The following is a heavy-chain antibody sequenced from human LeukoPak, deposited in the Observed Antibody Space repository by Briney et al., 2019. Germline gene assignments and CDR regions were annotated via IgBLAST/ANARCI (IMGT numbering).Heavy chain of an antibody. CDR1: GDSISSSNSY. CDR2: IYYSGNT. CDR3: ASLRERSYYARGFDY. Sequence: SETLSLTCTVSGDSISSSNSYWGWIRQPPGKGLEWIVSIYYSGNTYYNASLKSRVTITVDTSKNQFPLKLTSVTAADTAVYYCASLRERSYYARGFDYWGQGTLVTVSS. V-gene: IGHV4-39*01. J-gene: IGHJ4*02. D-gene: IGHD3-3*01.